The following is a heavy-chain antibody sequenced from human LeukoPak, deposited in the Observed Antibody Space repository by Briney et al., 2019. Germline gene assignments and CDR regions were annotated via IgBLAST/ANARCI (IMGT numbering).Heavy chain of an antibody. Sequence: PGGSLRLSCAASGFTVSSNYMSWVRQAPGKGLEWVSAISGSGGSTYYADSVKGRFTISRDNSKNTLYLQMNSLRAEDTAVYYCAKVYSSSWKDAFDIWGQGTMATVSS. CDR2: ISGSGGST. V-gene: IGHV3-23*01. J-gene: IGHJ3*02. D-gene: IGHD6-13*01. CDR1: GFTVSSNY. CDR3: AKVYSSSWKDAFDI.